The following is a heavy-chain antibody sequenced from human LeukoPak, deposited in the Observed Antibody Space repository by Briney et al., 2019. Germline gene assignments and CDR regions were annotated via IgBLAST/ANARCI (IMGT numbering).Heavy chain of an antibody. CDR3: ARAVGNYDSWSGSYYYYMDV. CDR2: IIPIFGTA. D-gene: IGHD3-3*01. CDR1: GGTFSSYA. Sequence: GASVKVSCKASGGTFSSYAISWVRQAPGQGLEWMGGIIPIFGTANYAQKFQGRVTITADESTSTAYMELSSLRSEDTAVYYCARAVGNYDSWSGSYYYYMDVWGKGTTVTVSS. V-gene: IGHV1-69*13. J-gene: IGHJ6*03.